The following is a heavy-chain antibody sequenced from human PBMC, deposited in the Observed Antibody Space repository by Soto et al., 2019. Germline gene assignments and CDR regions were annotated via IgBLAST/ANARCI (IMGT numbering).Heavy chain of an antibody. CDR1: GFTFSRYD. J-gene: IGHJ5*02. CDR2: ISYDGYNK. Sequence: QVQLVESGGGVDQPGRSLTLSCAASGFTFSRYDMNWVRQAPGKGLESGAVISYDGYNKYYGDSVKGRFTISRDNSKDTVYLQMNNLRFNDTAVYYCAKERGDGYKGVADSWCQGTVVTVSS. CDR3: AKERGDGYKGVADS. D-gene: IGHD5-12*01. V-gene: IGHV3-30*18.